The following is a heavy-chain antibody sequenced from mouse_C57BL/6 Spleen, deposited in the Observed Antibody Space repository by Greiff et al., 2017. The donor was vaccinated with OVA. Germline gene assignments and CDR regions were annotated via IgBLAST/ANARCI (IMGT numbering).Heavy chain of an antibody. CDR1: GYAFSSSW. J-gene: IGHJ3*01. CDR3: ASPNYYGSSYAWFAY. D-gene: IGHD1-1*01. V-gene: IGHV1-82*01. CDR2: IYPGDGDT. Sequence: LVEPGASVKISCKASGYAFSSSWMNWVKQRPGKGLEWIGRIYPGDGDTNYNGKFKGKATLTADKSSSTAYMQLSSLTSEDSAVYFCASPNYYGSSYAWFAYWGQGTLVTVSA.